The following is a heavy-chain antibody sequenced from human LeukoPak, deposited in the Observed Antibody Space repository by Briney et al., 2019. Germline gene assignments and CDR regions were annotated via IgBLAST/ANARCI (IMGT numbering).Heavy chain of an antibody. CDR1: GFTFGDYA. Sequence: PGRSLRLSCTASGFTFGDYAMSWVRQAPGKGLEWLSVIYSGGSTYYADSVKGRFTISRDNSNNTLYLQMNSLRVEDTAVYYCARGRYGCDSWGLGTLVTVSS. CDR2: IYSGGST. J-gene: IGHJ4*02. CDR3: ARGRYGCDS. D-gene: IGHD5-18*01. V-gene: IGHV3-53*01.